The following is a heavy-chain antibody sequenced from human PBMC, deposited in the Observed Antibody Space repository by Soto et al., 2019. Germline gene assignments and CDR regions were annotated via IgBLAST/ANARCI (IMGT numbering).Heavy chain of an antibody. CDR1: GYTFTSYY. V-gene: IGHV1-46*01. Sequence: AAVKVSCKASGYTFTSYYMHWVRQAPGQGLEWMGIINPSGGSTSYAQKFQGRVTMTRDTSTSTVYMELSSLRSEDTAVYYCARAIYGSGWKSYYGMDVWGQGTTVTVSS. CDR2: INPSGGST. D-gene: IGHD6-19*01. CDR3: ARAIYGSGWKSYYGMDV. J-gene: IGHJ6*02.